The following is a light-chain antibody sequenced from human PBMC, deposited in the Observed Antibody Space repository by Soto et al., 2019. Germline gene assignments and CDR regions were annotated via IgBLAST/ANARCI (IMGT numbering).Light chain of an antibody. Sequence: EIVMTQSPAPLSVSPGERATLSCRASQSVSSNLAWYQQKPGQAPRLLIYGASSRATGIPDRFSGSGSGTDFTLTVSRLEPEDVAVFYCQQYGSSPPTFGQGTKVDIK. CDR2: GAS. CDR3: QQYGSSPPT. CDR1: QSVSSN. J-gene: IGKJ2*01. V-gene: IGKV3-20*01.